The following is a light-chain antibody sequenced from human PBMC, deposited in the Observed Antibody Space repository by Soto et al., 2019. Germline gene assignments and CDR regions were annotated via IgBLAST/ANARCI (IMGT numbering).Light chain of an antibody. CDR1: QSVTNS. V-gene: IGKV3-11*01. CDR2: HAS. Sequence: EIVLTQSPAILSLSPGERATLSCRASQSVTNSLAWYQQKPGQAPRLLIYHASNRATGVPARFSGSGSGTDFTLTISRLEPAAFAVYYCQQRRTFGLGTKVEIK. J-gene: IGKJ1*01. CDR3: QQRRT.